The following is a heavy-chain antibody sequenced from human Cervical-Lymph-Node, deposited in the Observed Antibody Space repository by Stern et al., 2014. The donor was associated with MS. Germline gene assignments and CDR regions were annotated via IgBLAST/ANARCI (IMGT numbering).Heavy chain of an antibody. Sequence: MQLVESGPGVVKPSQTLXLSCTVSGGSVNDGGHYWTWIRQHPGKGLEWIGYISDSGSTISSPSLKSRVTISLDTSNNHFSLNLTSVTAADTAFYFCASSASYARYYFDLWGQGTLVTVSS. J-gene: IGHJ4*02. CDR1: GGSVNDGGHY. CDR2: ISDSGST. D-gene: IGHD1-26*01. CDR3: ASSASYARYYFDL. V-gene: IGHV4-31*03.